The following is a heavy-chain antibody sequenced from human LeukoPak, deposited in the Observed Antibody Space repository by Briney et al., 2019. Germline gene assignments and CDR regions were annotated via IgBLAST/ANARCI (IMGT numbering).Heavy chain of an antibody. CDR2: IYTSGST. CDR3: ARALYHTFDY. CDR1: GGSISSGSYY. J-gene: IGHJ4*02. Sequence: SETLSLTCTVSGGSISSGSYYWSWIRQPAGKGLEWIGRIYTSGSTNYNPSLKSRFTISVDTSKNQFSLKLSSVTAADTAVYYCARALYHTFDYWGQGTLVTVSS. D-gene: IGHD2-2*01. V-gene: IGHV4-61*02.